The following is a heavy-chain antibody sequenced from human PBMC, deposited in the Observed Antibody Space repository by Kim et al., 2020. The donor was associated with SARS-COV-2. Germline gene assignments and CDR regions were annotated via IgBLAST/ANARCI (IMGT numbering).Heavy chain of an antibody. CDR3: ATLDSSGYYKEYYFDY. Sequence: ASVKVSCKVSGYTLTELSMHWVRQAPGKGFEWMGGFDPEDGETIYAQKFQGRVTMTEDTSTDTAYMELSSLRSEDTAVYYCATLDSSGYYKEYYFDYWGQGTLVTVSS. J-gene: IGHJ4*02. CDR1: GYTLTELS. CDR2: FDPEDGET. V-gene: IGHV1-24*01. D-gene: IGHD3-22*01.